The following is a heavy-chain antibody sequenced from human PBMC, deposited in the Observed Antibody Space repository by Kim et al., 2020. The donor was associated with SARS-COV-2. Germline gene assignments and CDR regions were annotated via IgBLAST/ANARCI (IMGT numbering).Heavy chain of an antibody. V-gene: IGHV3-72*01. J-gene: IGHJ4*02. CDR3: VRDFSGLGSD. D-gene: IGHD3-10*01. Sequence: GSLRLSCAASGFTFSDRYMDWVRQPPGKGLEWIARARDTANNKEYAASVKGRFTISRDDSRSLLYLQMNSLTIEDTALYYCVRDFSGLGSDWGQGTLVTVSS. CDR2: ARDTANNK. CDR1: GFTFSDRY.